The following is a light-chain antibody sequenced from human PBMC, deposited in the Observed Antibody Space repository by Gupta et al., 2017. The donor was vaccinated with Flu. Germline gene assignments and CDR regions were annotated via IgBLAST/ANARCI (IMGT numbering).Light chain of an antibody. Sequence: QSVLTQPPSVSAAPGQKVTFSCSGSNSNIGINYVSWYQQLPETAPKLVIYNNDQRPSGIPDRFSGSKSGTSATLGITGLQTGDEAVYYCGTWDNSLSEVVFGGGTKLAVL. CDR3: GTWDNSLSEVV. J-gene: IGLJ2*01. CDR1: NSNIGINY. CDR2: NND. V-gene: IGLV1-51*01.